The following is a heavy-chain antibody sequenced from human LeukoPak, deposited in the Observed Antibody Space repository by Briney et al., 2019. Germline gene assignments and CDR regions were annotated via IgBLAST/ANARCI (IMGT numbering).Heavy chain of an antibody. Sequence: QPGGSLRLSCAASGFTLSSNYMSWVRPAPGKGLEWVSVIYSGGSTYYADSVKGRFTISRDNSKNTLYLQMNSLRAEDTAVYYCASLVGATTNYYYGMDVWGQGTTVTVSS. D-gene: IGHD1-26*01. CDR1: GFTLSSNY. J-gene: IGHJ6*02. CDR3: ASLVGATTNYYYGMDV. CDR2: IYSGGST. V-gene: IGHV3-53*01.